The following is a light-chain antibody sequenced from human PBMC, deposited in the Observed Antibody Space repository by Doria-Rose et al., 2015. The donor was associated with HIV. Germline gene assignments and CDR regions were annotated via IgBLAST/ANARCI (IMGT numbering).Light chain of an antibody. V-gene: IGKV3-20*01. Sequence: DIVMTQSSGTQSLSPGERATLSCRASQSFSSTYLAWYQQKPGQAPSLPIYDGSTRATGIPDRFSASGSGTDFTLTINRLEPEDFALYYCHQYGTSWTFGQGTKVEI. CDR2: DGS. CDR3: HQYGTSWT. CDR1: QSFSSTY. J-gene: IGKJ1*01.